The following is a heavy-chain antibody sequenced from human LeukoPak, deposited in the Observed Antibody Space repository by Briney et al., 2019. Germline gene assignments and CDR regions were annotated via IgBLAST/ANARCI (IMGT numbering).Heavy chain of an antibody. D-gene: IGHD3-9*01. J-gene: IGHJ6*03. CDR2: IRYDGSNK. CDR1: GFTFSSYG. Sequence: GSLRLSCAASGFTFSSYGMHWVRQAPGKGLEWVAFIRYDGSNKYYADSVKGRFTISRDNSKNTLYLQMNSLRAEDTAVYYCAKVPYFARYYMDVWGKGTTVTVSS. CDR3: AKVPYFARYYMDV. V-gene: IGHV3-30*02.